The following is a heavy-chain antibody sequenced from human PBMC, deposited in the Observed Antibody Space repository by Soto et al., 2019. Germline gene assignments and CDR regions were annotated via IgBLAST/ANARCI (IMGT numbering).Heavy chain of an antibody. CDR2: IRSKAYGGTT. J-gene: IGHJ4*02. D-gene: IGHD3-3*01. V-gene: IGHV3-49*03. Sequence: GGSLRLSCTASGFTFGDYAMSWFRQAPGKGLEWVGFIRSKAYGGTTEYAASVKGRFTISRDDSKSIAYLQMNSLKTEDTAVYYCTQPLGDFWSGSFDYWGQGTLVTVSS. CDR3: TQPLGDFWSGSFDY. CDR1: GFTFGDYA.